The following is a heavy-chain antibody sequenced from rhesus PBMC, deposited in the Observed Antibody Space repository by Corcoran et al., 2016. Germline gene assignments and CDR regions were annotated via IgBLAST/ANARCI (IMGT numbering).Heavy chain of an antibody. D-gene: IGHD6-31*01. CDR2: IYGSGSST. J-gene: IGHJ4*01. CDR1: GGPISSSY. Sequence: QLQLQESGPGLVKPSETLSVTCAVSGGPISSSYWSWIRQAPGKGLEWIGYIYGSGSSTNYNPSLKSRVTLSVDTSKNQLSLKLSSVTAADTAVYYCARMIAAAGTWGQGVLVTVSS. V-gene: IGHV4-169*01. CDR3: ARMIAAAGT.